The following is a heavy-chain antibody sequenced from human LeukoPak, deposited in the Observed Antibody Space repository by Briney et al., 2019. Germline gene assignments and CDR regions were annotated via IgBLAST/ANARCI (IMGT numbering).Heavy chain of an antibody. J-gene: IGHJ6*02. D-gene: IGHD2-15*01. Sequence: PSETLSLTCAVYGGSFSGDYWSWIRQPPGKGLEWIGEINHSVGTNYNPSLKSRVTISVDTSKNKFSLKLSSVTAADTAVYYCARAVVGCSGGSCYAYYYYYYGMDVWGPGTPVTVSS. CDR1: GGSFSGDY. CDR2: INHSVGT. CDR3: ARAVVGCSGGSCYAYYYYYYGMDV. V-gene: IGHV4-34*01.